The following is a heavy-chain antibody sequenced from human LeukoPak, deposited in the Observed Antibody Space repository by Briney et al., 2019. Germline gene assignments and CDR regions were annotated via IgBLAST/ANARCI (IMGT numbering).Heavy chain of an antibody. CDR3: ARVMNSGYADY. CDR2: IWYDGSNK. Sequence: QPGRSLRLSCAASGFTFSSYGMHWVRQAPGKGLEWVAVIWYDGSNKYYADSVKGRFTISRDNSKNTLYLQMNSLRAEDTAVYYCARVMNSGYADYWGQGTLVTVSS. V-gene: IGHV3-33*01. CDR1: GFTFSSYG. D-gene: IGHD5-12*01. J-gene: IGHJ4*02.